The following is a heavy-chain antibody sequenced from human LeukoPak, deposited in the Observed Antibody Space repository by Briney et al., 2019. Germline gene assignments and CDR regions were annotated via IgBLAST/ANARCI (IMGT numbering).Heavy chain of an antibody. CDR2: IWYDGSDE. V-gene: IGHV3-33*01. CDR1: AFTFSSYG. CDR3: ARSSARDGYNTLDY. D-gene: IGHD5-24*01. J-gene: IGHJ4*02. Sequence: GGSLRLSCAASAFTFSSYGMHWVRQAPGKGLEWVAVIWYDGSDEYYADSVKGRFTISRDNSKNTLYLQMNSLRAKDTAVYYCARSSARDGYNTLDYWGQGTLVTVSS.